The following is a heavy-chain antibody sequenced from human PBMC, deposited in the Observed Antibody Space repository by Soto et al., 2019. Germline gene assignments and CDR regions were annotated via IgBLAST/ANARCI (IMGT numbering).Heavy chain of an antibody. D-gene: IGHD3-22*01. J-gene: IGHJ4*02. CDR1: GFTFTTYY. Sequence: QVRLVQSGAEVKKPGASVSISCKTSGFTFTTYYIHWVRQAPGQGLEWMGMIDPSGGSTTYAQKFQWRITRNSVISTSTVYMELSSLRSEDTAVYYCARVPYDTTGYYAFWGQGTLVTVSS. V-gene: IGHV1-46*01. CDR2: IDPSGGST. CDR3: ARVPYDTTGYYAF.